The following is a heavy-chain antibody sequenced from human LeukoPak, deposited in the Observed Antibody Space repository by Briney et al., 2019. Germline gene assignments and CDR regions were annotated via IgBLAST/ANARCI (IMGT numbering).Heavy chain of an antibody. CDR3: AGDDYNFWSGSYDYYYYYMDV. CDR2: INKDGNKK. J-gene: IGHJ6*03. Sequence: PGGSLRLSCAASGFTFSTYWMSWVRQAPGKGLEWVANINKDGNKKYYVDSVKGRFTTSRDNAKKSLYLQMNSLKAEDTAVYYCAGDDYNFWSGSYDYYYYYMDVWGKGTTVTVSS. V-gene: IGHV3-7*01. D-gene: IGHD3-3*01. CDR1: GFTFSTYW.